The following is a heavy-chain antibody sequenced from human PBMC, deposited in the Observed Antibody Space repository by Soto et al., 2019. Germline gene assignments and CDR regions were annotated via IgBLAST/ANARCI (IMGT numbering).Heavy chain of an antibody. CDR3: ARQKGTYNWFDP. J-gene: IGHJ5*02. Sequence: QLQLQESGPGLVKPSETLSLTCTVSGGSISSSGFYWGWIRQPPGKGLEWIGSIYYSGSTYYNPSLKSRVTISVDTSNNQFSLKLSSVTAADTAVYYCARQKGTYNWFDPWGQGTLVTDSS. V-gene: IGHV4-39*01. CDR2: IYYSGST. CDR1: GGSISSSGFY.